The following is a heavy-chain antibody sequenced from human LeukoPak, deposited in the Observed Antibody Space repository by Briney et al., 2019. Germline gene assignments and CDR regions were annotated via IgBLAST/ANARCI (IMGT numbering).Heavy chain of an antibody. CDR2: ISGIGGST. D-gene: IGHD6-13*01. CDR3: AKDLMGHVAAAGDN. J-gene: IGHJ4*02. CDR1: GFSFSSYA. V-gene: IGHV3-23*01. Sequence: GGSLRLSCAASGFSFSSYALRWVRQAPGKGLEWVSAISGIGGSTYYADSVKSRFTISRDNSKNTLYLQMNSLRAEDTAVYYCAKDLMGHVAAAGDNRGQGTLVTVSS.